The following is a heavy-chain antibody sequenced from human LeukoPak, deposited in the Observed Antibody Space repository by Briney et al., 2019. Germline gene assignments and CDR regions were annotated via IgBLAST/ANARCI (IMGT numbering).Heavy chain of an antibody. CDR3: ARLGATWNREFDY. CDR2: INHSGST. D-gene: IGHD1-26*01. CDR1: GGSFGGYY. V-gene: IGHV4-34*01. Sequence: SETLSLTCAVYGGSFGGYYWSWIRQPPGKGLEWIGEINHSGSTNYNPSLKSRVTISVDTSKNQFSLKLSSVTAADTAVYYCARLGATWNREFDYWGQGTLVTVSS. J-gene: IGHJ4*02.